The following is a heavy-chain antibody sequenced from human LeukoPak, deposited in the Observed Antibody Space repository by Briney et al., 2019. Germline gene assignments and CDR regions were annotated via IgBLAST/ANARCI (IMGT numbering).Heavy chain of an antibody. Sequence: SETLSLTCAVYGGPFSGYYWSWIRQPPGKGLEWIGEINHSGSTNYNPSLKSRVTISVDTSKNQFSLKLSSVTAADTAVYYCARGRNYYGSGSYFRRNWFDPWGQGTLVTVSS. D-gene: IGHD3-10*01. J-gene: IGHJ5*02. CDR2: INHSGST. V-gene: IGHV4-34*01. CDR1: GGPFSGYY. CDR3: ARGRNYYGSGSYFRRNWFDP.